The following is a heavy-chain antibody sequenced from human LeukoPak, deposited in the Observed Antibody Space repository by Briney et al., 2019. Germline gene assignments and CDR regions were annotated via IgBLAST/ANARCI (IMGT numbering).Heavy chain of an antibody. J-gene: IGHJ4*02. Sequence: PSETLSLTCTVSGGSITSSRHYWGWVRQPPGKGLEWIGIIYHSGSTFYNPSLESRVTISVDTSKNQLSLRLSSVTAADTALYHCARRLLGLYYGSDGVDNWGQGTLVTVSS. CDR1: GGSITSSRHY. CDR3: ARRLLGLYYGSDGVDN. CDR2: IYHSGST. V-gene: IGHV4-39*01. D-gene: IGHD3-10*01.